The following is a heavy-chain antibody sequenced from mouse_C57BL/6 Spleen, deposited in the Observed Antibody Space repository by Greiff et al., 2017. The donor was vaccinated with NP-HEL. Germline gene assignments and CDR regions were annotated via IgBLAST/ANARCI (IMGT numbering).Heavy chain of an antibody. V-gene: IGHV14-4*01. CDR2: IDPENGDT. D-gene: IGHD4-1*01. Sequence: EVHLVESGAELVRPGASVKLSCTASGFNIKDDYMHWVKQRPEQGLEWIGWIDPENGDTEYASKFQGKATITADTSSNTAYLQLSSLTSEDTAVYYCTTSSGKGYWGQGTTLTVSS. J-gene: IGHJ2*01. CDR3: TTSSGKGY. CDR1: GFNIKDDY.